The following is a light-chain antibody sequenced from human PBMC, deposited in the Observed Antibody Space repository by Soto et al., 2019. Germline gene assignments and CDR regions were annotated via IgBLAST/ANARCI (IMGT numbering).Light chain of an antibody. CDR1: QNIHNN. CDR2: AAS. CDR3: QQYHTWPSRT. Sequence: EIMMTQSPVTLSVSPGERATLSCRASQNIHNNLAWYQQRPGQPPSLLVYAASTRDHGTPVRFSGGGSDTELTLTIGSLQPDYFAVYYCQQYHTWPSRTFGSGTNLEI. J-gene: IGKJ2*01. V-gene: IGKV3-15*01.